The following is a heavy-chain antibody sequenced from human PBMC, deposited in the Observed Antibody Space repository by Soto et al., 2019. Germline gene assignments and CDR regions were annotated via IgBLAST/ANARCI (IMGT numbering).Heavy chain of an antibody. CDR3: VKNSVWFNT. J-gene: IGHJ5*02. D-gene: IGHD3-10*01. V-gene: IGHV3-23*01. Sequence: EFQVLESGGGWVQPGGSLRLSCAASGFSFSSTDMSWVRQAPGKGLEWVSTILDTGTTVFYADSVKGRFTFSRDNSHNTLSVQMNNLRADDTAVYYCVKNSVWFNTWGQGTLVAVSS. CDR2: ILDTGTTV. CDR1: GFSFSSTD.